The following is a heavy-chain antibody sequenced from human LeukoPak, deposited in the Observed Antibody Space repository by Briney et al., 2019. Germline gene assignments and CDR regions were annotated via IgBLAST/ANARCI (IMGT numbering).Heavy chain of an antibody. CDR3: ARYYYDSSGYYYYFDY. D-gene: IGHD3-22*01. CDR1: GGTYSSYA. CDR2: IIPIFGTA. Sequence: SVKVSCKASGGTYSSYAISWVRQAPGQGLEWMGGIIPIFGTANYAQKFQGRVTITADESTSTAYMELSSLRSEDTAVYYCARYYYDSSGYYYYFDYWGQGTLVTVSS. J-gene: IGHJ4*02. V-gene: IGHV1-69*13.